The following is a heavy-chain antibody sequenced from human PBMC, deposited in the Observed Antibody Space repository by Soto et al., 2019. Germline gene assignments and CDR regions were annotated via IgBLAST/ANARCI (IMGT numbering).Heavy chain of an antibody. Sequence: XGSLRLSCAASGFTFSSYGMHWVRQAAGKGLEWVAVIWYDGSNKYYADSVKGRFTISRDNSKNTLYLQMNSLRAEDTAVYYCARDLIYYDFWSGYPAHYYYYGMDVWGQGTTVTVSS. CDR2: IWYDGSNK. CDR3: ARDLIYYDFWSGYPAHYYYYGMDV. J-gene: IGHJ6*02. D-gene: IGHD3-3*01. CDR1: GFTFSSYG. V-gene: IGHV3-33*01.